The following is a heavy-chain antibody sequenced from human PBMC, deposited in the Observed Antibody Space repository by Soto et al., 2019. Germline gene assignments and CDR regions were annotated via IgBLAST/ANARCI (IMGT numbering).Heavy chain of an antibody. Sequence: EVQLVESGGGLVQPGGSLRLSCAASGFTLRDYWMSWVRQAPGKGLEWVANIKQDGSEIYYVDSVEGRFTISRDNAKNSLFLQMNSLRAEDTAVYYCLITTSAFDIWSQGTLVTVSS. CDR1: GFTLRDYW. V-gene: IGHV3-7*01. J-gene: IGHJ3*02. D-gene: IGHD4-4*01. CDR3: LITTSAFDI. CDR2: IKQDGSEI.